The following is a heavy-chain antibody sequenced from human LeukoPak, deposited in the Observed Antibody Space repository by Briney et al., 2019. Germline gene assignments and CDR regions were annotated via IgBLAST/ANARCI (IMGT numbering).Heavy chain of an antibody. CDR3: AKDYSPPLLGDFSFLVS. CDR2: ITWNGGKV. D-gene: IGHD3-16*02. CDR1: GFTFDDYA. Sequence: GGFLRLSCAASGFTFDDYAMHWVRQAPGKGLEWVSTITWNGGKVGYADSVKGRFTISRDNGRNSLYLQMDSLKPEDTAFYFCAKDYSPPLLGDFSFLVSWGQGILVTVSS. J-gene: IGHJ4*02. V-gene: IGHV3-9*01.